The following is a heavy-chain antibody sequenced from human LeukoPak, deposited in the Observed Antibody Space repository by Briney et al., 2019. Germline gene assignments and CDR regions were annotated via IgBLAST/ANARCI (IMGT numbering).Heavy chain of an antibody. CDR3: ARGVLAYCGGDCYDDAFDI. J-gene: IGHJ3*02. CDR1: GGSISSYY. V-gene: IGHV4-59*01. CDR2: IYYSGST. Sequence: SETLSLTCTVSGGSISSYYWSWIRQPPGEGLEWIGYIYYSGSTNYNPSLKSRVTISVDTSKNQFSLKLSSVTAADTAVYYCARGVLAYCGGDCYDDAFDIWGQGTVVTVSS. D-gene: IGHD2-21*02.